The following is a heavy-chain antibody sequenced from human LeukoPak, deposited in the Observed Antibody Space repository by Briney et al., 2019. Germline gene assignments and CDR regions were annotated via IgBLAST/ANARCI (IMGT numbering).Heavy chain of an antibody. D-gene: IGHD6-6*01. J-gene: IGHJ4*02. V-gene: IGHV4-38-2*01. Sequence: KPSETLSLTCAVSGYFISSGYHWGWIRQPPGEGPEWIGSIYHSGSTYYNPSLKSRVTISVDTSKNQFSLKLSSVTAADTAVYYCARKEGSIAARIDYWGQGTLVTVSS. CDR1: GYFISSGYH. CDR3: ARKEGSIAARIDY. CDR2: IYHSGST.